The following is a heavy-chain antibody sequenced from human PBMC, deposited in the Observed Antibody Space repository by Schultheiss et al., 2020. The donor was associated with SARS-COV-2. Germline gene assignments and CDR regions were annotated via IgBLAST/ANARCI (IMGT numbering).Heavy chain of an antibody. J-gene: IGHJ6*02. Sequence: ASVKVSCKASGYTFTSYDINWVRQAPGQGLEWMGWISPNDGHTNYAHMIRGRVTMTTDTSTSTAYMEIRSLRSDDTAVYFCTRGAMGGMDVWGQGTTVTVSS. CDR2: ISPNDGHT. V-gene: IGHV1-18*01. CDR3: TRGAMGGMDV. CDR1: GYTFTSYD.